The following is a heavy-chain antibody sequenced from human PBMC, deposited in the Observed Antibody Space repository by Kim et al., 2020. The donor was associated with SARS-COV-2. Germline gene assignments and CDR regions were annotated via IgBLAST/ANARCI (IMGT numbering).Heavy chain of an antibody. V-gene: IGHV3-9*01. CDR1: GFTFDDYA. Sequence: GGSLRLSCAASGFTFDDYAMHWVRQAPGKGLEWVSGISWNSGSIGYADSVNGRFTISRDNAKNSLYLQMNSLRAEDTALYYCARVDTAMATDYWGQGTLV. D-gene: IGHD5-18*01. CDR3: ARVDTAMATDY. J-gene: IGHJ4*02. CDR2: ISWNSGSI.